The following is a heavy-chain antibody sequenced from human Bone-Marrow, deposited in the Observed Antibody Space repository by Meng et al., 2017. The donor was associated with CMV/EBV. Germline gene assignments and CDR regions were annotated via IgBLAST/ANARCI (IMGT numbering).Heavy chain of an antibody. CDR3: ARLGDCSGGSCYYYYYYGMDV. J-gene: IGHJ6*02. CDR2: INSDGSST. V-gene: IGHV3-74*01. D-gene: IGHD2-15*01. CDR1: GSTFSSYW. Sequence: GESLKISCAASGSTFSSYWMHWVRQAPGKGLVWVSRINSDGSSTSYADSVKGRFTISRDNAKNTLYLQMNSLRAEDTAVYYCARLGDCSGGSCYYYYYYGMDVWGQGTTVTVSS.